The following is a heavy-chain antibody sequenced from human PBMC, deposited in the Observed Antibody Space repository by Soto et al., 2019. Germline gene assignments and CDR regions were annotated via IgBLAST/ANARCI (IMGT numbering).Heavy chain of an antibody. D-gene: IGHD2-2*01. Sequence: SVKVSFKASGGTFSSYAISWVRQAPGQGLEWMGGIIPIFGTANYAQKFQGRVTITTDESTSTAYMELSRLRSEDTTVYYCARDLGCSSTSCNDYWGQGTLVTVSS. CDR1: GGTFSSYA. V-gene: IGHV1-69*05. CDR3: ARDLGCSSTSCNDY. J-gene: IGHJ4*02. CDR2: IIPIFGTA.